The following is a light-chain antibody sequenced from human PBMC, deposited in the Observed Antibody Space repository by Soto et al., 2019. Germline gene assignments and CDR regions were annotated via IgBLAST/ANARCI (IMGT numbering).Light chain of an antibody. V-gene: IGKV3-15*01. CDR2: GAS. CDR1: QSVSSN. J-gene: IGKJ5*01. CDR3: QQYGSSPIT. Sequence: EIVMTQSPATLSVSPGERATLSCRASQSVSSNLAWYQQKPGQAPRLLIYGASTRATGIPARFSGSASGTEFTLTISRLEPEDFAVYYCQQYGSSPITFGQGTRLEIK.